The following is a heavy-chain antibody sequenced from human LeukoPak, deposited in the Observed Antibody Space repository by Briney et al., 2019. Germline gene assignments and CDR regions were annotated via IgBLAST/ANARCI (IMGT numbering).Heavy chain of an antibody. D-gene: IGHD6-19*01. CDR1: GFTFSSYG. J-gene: IGHJ4*02. V-gene: IGHV3-30*18. Sequence: GGSLRLSCAASGFTFSSYGXXXXXXAXXXXLXXXXXXXYXGXXKYXXXPXXXXXXXXRXNSKNTLYLQMNSLRAEDTAVYYCAKDPQTSEQWLSYFDYWGQGTLVTVSS. CDR2: XXYXGXXK. CDR3: AKDPQTSEQWLSYFDY.